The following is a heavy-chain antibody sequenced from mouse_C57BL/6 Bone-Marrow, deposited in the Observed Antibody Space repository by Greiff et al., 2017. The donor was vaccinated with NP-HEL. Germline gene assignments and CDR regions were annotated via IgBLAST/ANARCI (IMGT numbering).Heavy chain of an antibody. CDR3: ARGGDYDEGDFDY. D-gene: IGHD2-4*01. V-gene: IGHV1-82*01. Sequence: VQLQQSGPELVKPGASVKISCKASGYAFSSSWMNWVKQRPGKGLEWIGRIYPGDGDTNYNGKFKGKATLTADKSSSTAYMQLSSLTSEDSAVYFCARGGDYDEGDFDYWGQGTTLTVSS. CDR2: IYPGDGDT. J-gene: IGHJ2*01. CDR1: GYAFSSSW.